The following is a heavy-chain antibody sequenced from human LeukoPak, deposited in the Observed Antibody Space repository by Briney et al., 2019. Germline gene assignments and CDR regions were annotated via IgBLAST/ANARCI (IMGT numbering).Heavy chain of an antibody. CDR3: ARTGGVNYYMDV. Sequence: PSETLSLTCTVSGGSISSYYWSWTRQPPGKGLEWIGYIYYSGSTNYNPSLKSRVTISVDTSKNQFSLKLSSVTAADTAVYYCARTGGVNYYMDVWGKGTTVTVSS. J-gene: IGHJ6*03. D-gene: IGHD2-8*02. CDR2: IYYSGST. CDR1: GGSISSYY. V-gene: IGHV4-59*01.